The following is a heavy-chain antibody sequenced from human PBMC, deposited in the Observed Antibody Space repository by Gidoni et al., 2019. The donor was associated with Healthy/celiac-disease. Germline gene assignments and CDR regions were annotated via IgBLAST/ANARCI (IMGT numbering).Heavy chain of an antibody. D-gene: IGHD3-3*01. CDR2: IFSNDEK. V-gene: IGHV2-26*01. CDR3: ARVTRIWSGYYKSGVYYFDY. J-gene: IGHJ4*02. Sequence: HIFSNDEKSYSTSLKSRLTISKDTSKSQVVLTMTNMDPVDTATYYCARVTRIWSGYYKSGVYYFDYWGQGTLVTVSS.